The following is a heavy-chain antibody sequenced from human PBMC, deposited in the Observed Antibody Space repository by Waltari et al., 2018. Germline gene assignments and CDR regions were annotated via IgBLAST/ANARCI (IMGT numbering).Heavy chain of an antibody. V-gene: IGHV1-2*02. CDR3: ARAFEFVVVVAATFPDY. CDR2: INPNSGGT. J-gene: IGHJ4*02. Sequence: QVQLVQSGAEVKKPGASVKVSCKASGYTFTGYYMHWVRQAPGQGLEWMGWINPNSGGTNYAQKFQGRVTMTRDTSISTAYMELSRLRSDDTAVYYCARAFEFVVVVAATFPDYWGQGTLVTVSS. D-gene: IGHD2-15*01. CDR1: GYTFTGYY.